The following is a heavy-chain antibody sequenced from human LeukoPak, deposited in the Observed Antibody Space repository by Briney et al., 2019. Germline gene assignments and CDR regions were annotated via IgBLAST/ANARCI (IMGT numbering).Heavy chain of an antibody. D-gene: IGHD2-15*01. CDR1: GFTVSSNY. Sequence: GSLRLSCAASGFTVSSNYMSWVRQPPGKGLEWIGEINHSGSTNYNPSLKSRVTITVDTSKNQFSLKLSSVTAADTAVYYCARGLKVVVAAKNFDYWGQGTLVTVSS. CDR3: ARGLKVVVAAKNFDY. CDR2: INHSGST. J-gene: IGHJ4*02. V-gene: IGHV4-34*01.